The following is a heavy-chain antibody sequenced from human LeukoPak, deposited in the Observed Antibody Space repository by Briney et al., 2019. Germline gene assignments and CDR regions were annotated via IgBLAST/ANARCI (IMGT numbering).Heavy chain of an antibody. CDR2: IYYSGST. Sequence: SETLSLTCTVSGGSISSSSYYWGWIRQPPGKGLEWIGSIYYSGSTYYNPSLKGRVTISVDTSKNQFSLKLRSVTAADTAVYYGARHPCSGGSCPLDYYYYYGMDVWGQGTTVTVSS. V-gene: IGHV4-39*01. J-gene: IGHJ6*02. CDR1: GGSISSSSYY. D-gene: IGHD2-15*01. CDR3: ARHPCSGGSCPLDYYYYYGMDV.